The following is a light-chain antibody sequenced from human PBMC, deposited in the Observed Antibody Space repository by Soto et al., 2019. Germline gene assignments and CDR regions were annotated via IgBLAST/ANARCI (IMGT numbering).Light chain of an antibody. CDR2: EVS. J-gene: IGLJ1*01. CDR3: CSYARSSTYI. V-gene: IGLV2-23*02. Sequence: QSVLTQPASVSGSPGQSITISCTGTSSDVGSFNLVSWYEQHPGKAPKLMIYEVSKRPSGVSNRFSGSKSGNTASLTISGLQAEDEAAYYCCSYARSSTYIFGTGTKLTVL. CDR1: SSDVGSFNL.